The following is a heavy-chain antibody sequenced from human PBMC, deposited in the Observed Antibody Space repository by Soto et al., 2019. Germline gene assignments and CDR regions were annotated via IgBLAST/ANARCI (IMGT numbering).Heavy chain of an antibody. CDR2: IYHSGST. J-gene: IGHJ4*02. CDR3: ARGMTTVTTLDY. D-gene: IGHD4-17*01. V-gene: IGHV4-30-2*01. Sequence: SETLSLTCAVSGGSISSGGYSWSWILQPPGKGLEWIGYIYHSGSTYYNPSLKSRVTISLDRSKKQFSLKLSSVTAAETAVYYCARGMTTVTTLDYWGQGTLVTVSS. CDR1: GGSISSGGYS.